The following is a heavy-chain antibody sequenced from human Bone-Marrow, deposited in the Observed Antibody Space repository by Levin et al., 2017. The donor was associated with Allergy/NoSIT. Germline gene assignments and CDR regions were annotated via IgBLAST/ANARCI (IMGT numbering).Heavy chain of an antibody. J-gene: IGHJ2*01. CDR2: IYYSGRT. CDR3: ARPYYDVLSGYFHWYFDL. D-gene: IGHD3-3*01. CDR1: GASMNNYY. Sequence: LSQTLSLTCNVSGASMNNYYWSWIRQAPGKGLEWIGYIYYSGRTKYNPSLESRVTISLDTSKNQFSLELTSVTAADTAVYYCARPYYDVLSGYFHWYFDLWGRGTQVTVSS. V-gene: IGHV4-59*01.